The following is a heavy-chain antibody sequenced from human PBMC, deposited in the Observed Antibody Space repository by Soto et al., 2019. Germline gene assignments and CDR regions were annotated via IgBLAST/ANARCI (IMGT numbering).Heavy chain of an antibody. D-gene: IGHD3-3*01. V-gene: IGHV4-59*01. Sequence: QVQLQESGPGLVKPSEPLSLACSVSGDSITHNYWSWIRQPPGKGLAWIAYISHSARINYNPSLKSRVSRSLDTAKNQFSLRVNSLTPADTAVYYCARTQGSGVSDYWGQGTLVTVSS. J-gene: IGHJ4*02. CDR2: ISHSARI. CDR1: GDSITHNY. CDR3: ARTQGSGVSDY.